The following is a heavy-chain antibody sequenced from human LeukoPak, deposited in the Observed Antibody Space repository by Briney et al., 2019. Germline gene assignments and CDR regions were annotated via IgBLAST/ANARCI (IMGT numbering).Heavy chain of an antibody. Sequence: GGTLSLSCAASGFTCSSYPMSWVRQPPGKGLEWLSAITDSGDSTYYADSVKRRFTISRDTSKNTLYLQMNSLRAEGTAVYYCAKPLTAGLHAFDIWGQGTMVTVSS. CDR2: ITDSGDST. V-gene: IGHV3-23*01. CDR1: GFTCSSYP. D-gene: IGHD1-14*01. CDR3: AKPLTAGLHAFDI. J-gene: IGHJ3*02.